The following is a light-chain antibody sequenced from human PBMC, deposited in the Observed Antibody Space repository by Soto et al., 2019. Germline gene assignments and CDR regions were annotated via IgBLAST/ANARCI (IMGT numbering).Light chain of an antibody. CDR1: SSDVGGYNY. Sequence: QSALTQPRSVSGSPGQSVTISCTGTSSDVGGYNYVSWYQQHPGQAPKLMIYDVTKRPSGVPDRFSGSKSGNTASLSISGLRAEDEADYYCCSYGGGYTPLLFGGGTKVTVL. V-gene: IGLV2-11*01. J-gene: IGLJ2*01. CDR3: CSYGGGYTPLL. CDR2: DVT.